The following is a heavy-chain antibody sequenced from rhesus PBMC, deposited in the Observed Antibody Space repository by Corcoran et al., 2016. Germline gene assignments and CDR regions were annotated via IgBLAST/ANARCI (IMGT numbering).Heavy chain of an antibody. J-gene: IGHJ4*01. CDR3: ARYSGGFDY. D-gene: IGHD6-37*01. CDR1: GCSISSSY. V-gene: IGHV4-169*01. Sequence: QLQLQESGPGLVKPSETLSVTCAVSGCSISSSYWSWIRQAPGKGLEWIGYIYGSGRSTTSNPSSKSRVTLSVDTYKNQLSLKLSSVTTADTAVYYCARYSGGFDYWGQGVLVTVSS. CDR2: IYGSGRST.